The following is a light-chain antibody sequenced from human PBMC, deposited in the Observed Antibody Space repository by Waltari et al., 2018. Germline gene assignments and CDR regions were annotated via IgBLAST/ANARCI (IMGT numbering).Light chain of an antibody. CDR3: QQYNNWPPMYT. Sequence: EIVMTQSPATLSVPPGVRATLSCRASQSVSSNLAWSQQQPAQAPRLPIYGASTRATGIPARFSGSGSGTEFTLTISSLQSEDFAVYYCQQYNNWPPMYTFGQGAKLEIK. V-gene: IGKV3-15*01. CDR1: QSVSSN. J-gene: IGKJ2*01. CDR2: GAS.